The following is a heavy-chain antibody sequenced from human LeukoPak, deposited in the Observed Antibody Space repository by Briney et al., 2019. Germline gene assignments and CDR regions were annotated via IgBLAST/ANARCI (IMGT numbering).Heavy chain of an antibody. Sequence: GGSLRLSCAASGFTFSSYAMSWVRQAPGKGPEWVAGISASGGRTYYADSVKGRFTISRDISKNTASLQMNSLRAEDTAVYYCAKVSLGYCSSTSCYRPSYDAFDIWGQGTMVTVSS. CDR1: GFTFSSYA. J-gene: IGHJ3*02. D-gene: IGHD2-2*01. CDR3: AKVSLGYCSSTSCYRPSYDAFDI. CDR2: ISASGGRT. V-gene: IGHV3-23*01.